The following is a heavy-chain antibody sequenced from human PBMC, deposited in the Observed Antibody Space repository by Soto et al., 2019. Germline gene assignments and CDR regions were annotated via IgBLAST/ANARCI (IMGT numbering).Heavy chain of an antibody. Sequence: GGSLRLSCAASGLSFRTYAMTWVRQAPGKGLESVSRIGSSGDSTNYADSVKGRFTISRDNSKSTLFLQMNSLRAEDTAVYYCAKDSRGSWTPDYWGQGTLVTVSS. D-gene: IGHD1-1*01. CDR1: GLSFRTYA. J-gene: IGHJ4*02. CDR2: IGSSGDST. V-gene: IGHV3-23*01. CDR3: AKDSRGSWTPDY.